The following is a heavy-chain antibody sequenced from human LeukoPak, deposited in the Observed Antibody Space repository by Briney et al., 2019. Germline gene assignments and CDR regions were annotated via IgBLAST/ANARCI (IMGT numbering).Heavy chain of an antibody. CDR3: AKWVRRTDVDY. CDR2: ISGSGGST. D-gene: IGHD1-1*01. V-gene: IGHV3-23*01. Sequence: GGSLRLSCAASGFTFSSYAMSWVRQAQGKGLEWVSAISGSGGSTYYADSVRGRFTISRDNSKNTLYLQMNSLRAEDTAVYYCAKWVRRTDVDYWGQGTLVTVSS. CDR1: GFTFSSYA. J-gene: IGHJ4*02.